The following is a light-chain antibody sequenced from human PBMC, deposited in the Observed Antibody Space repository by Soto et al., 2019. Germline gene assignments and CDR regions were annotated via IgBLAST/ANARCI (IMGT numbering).Light chain of an antibody. CDR1: QSVSSY. V-gene: IGKV3-11*01. J-gene: IGKJ1*01. CDR2: DAS. CDR3: QQRSNWPLT. Sequence: EIVLTQSPATLSLSPGERATISCRASQSVSSYLAWYQQKPGQAPRLLIYDASNRATGIPARFSGSGSGTDFTFIISSLEPEDFAVYYCQQRSNWPLTFGQGTKVDIK.